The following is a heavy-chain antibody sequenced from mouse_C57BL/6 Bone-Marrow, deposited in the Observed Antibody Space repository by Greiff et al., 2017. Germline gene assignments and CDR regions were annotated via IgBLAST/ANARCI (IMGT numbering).Heavy chain of an antibody. D-gene: IGHD2-1*01. CDR3: SRGGNYGGYYFDY. J-gene: IGHJ2*01. V-gene: IGHV1-47*01. CDR2: FHPYNDDT. Sequence: VQLQQSGAELVKPGASVKMSCKASGYTFTTYPIEWMKQNHGKSLEWIGNFHPYNDDTKYNEKFKGKATLTVEKSSSTVYLESSRLTTDDSAVYYCSRGGNYGGYYFDYWGQGTTLTVSS. CDR1: GYTFTTYP.